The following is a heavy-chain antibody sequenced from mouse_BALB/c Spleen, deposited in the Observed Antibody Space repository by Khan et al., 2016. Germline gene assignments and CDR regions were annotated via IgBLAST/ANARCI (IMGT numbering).Heavy chain of an antibody. Sequence: VQLQESGPGLVAPSQSLSITCTVLGFSLTGYGVNWVRQPPGKGLEWLGKIWGDGRTDYNSALKSRVSISKDNSKSQVLLKMNSLQTDDTASYCCSSDYDGFAYWGRGTMVIVSA. CDR2: IWGDGRT. D-gene: IGHD2-12*01. J-gene: IGHJ3*01. V-gene: IGHV2-6-7*01. CDR3: SSDYDGFAY. CDR1: GFSLTGYG.